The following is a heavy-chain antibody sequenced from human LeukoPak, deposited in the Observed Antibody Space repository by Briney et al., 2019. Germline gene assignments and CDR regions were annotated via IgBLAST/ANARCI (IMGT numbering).Heavy chain of an antibody. D-gene: IGHD5-12*01. CDR2: IKEDGSMK. CDR3: ARGPSGYHNT. CDR1: GFTFSTYW. V-gene: IGHV3-7*01. J-gene: IGHJ4*02. Sequence: GGSLRLSCAASGFTFSTYWMGWVRLAPGKGLEWVAFIKEDGSMKYYVDSVKGRFTISRDNAQNSLNLQMNNLRVEDTAVYYCARGPSGYHNTGGQGTLVTVSS.